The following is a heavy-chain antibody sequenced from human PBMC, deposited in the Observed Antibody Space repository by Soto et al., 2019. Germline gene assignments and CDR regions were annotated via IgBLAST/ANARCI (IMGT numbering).Heavy chain of an antibody. Sequence: QVQLVESGGGVVQPGRSLRLSCAASGFTFSSYGMHWVRQAPGKGLEWVAVISYDGSNKYYADSVKGRFTISRDNSKNTLYLQMNSLRAEDTAVYYCAKGSGREGFGRDVWGQGTTVTVSS. D-gene: IGHD3-3*01. CDR2: ISYDGSNK. J-gene: IGHJ6*02. CDR3: AKGSGREGFGRDV. CDR1: GFTFSSYG. V-gene: IGHV3-30*18.